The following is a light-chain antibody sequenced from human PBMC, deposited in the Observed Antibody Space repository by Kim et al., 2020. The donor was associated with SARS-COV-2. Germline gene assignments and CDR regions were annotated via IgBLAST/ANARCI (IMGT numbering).Light chain of an antibody. V-gene: IGKV1-5*01. CDR1: QSICTL. CDR2: DAS. J-gene: IGKJ2*01. CDR3: QQYSSYPYT. Sequence: SASVGDRITISCRASQSICTLLAWFQQRPGKAPTRLIYDASNLQSGVPSRFSGCGSGTEFTLTISSLQPDDFATYFCQQYSSYPYTFGQGTKLEI.